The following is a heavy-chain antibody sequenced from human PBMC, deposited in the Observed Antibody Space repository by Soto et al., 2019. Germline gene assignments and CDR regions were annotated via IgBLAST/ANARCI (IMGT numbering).Heavy chain of an antibody. D-gene: IGHD3-3*01. CDR2: IYYSGST. CDR1: GGSISSSSYY. CDR3: ARHRSSDFWSGFAGWFDP. Sequence: PSETLSLTCTVSGGSISSSSYYWGWIRQPPGKGLEWIGSIYYSGSTYYNPSLKSRVTISVDTSKNQFSLKLSSVTAADTAVYYRARHRSSDFWSGFAGWFDPWGQGTLVTVSS. J-gene: IGHJ5*02. V-gene: IGHV4-39*01.